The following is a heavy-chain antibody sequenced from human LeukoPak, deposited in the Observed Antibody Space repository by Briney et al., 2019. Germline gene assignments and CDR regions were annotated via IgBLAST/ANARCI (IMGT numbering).Heavy chain of an antibody. D-gene: IGHD5-18*01. CDR1: GGTFSSYA. Sequence: SVKVPCKASGGTFSSYAISWVRQAPGQGLEWMGGIIPIFGTANYAQKFQGRVTITADESTSTAYMELSSLRSEDTAVYYCARVEVDTAMVRGYYYMDVWGKGTTVTVSS. CDR2: IIPIFGTA. CDR3: ARVEVDTAMVRGYYYMDV. V-gene: IGHV1-69*13. J-gene: IGHJ6*03.